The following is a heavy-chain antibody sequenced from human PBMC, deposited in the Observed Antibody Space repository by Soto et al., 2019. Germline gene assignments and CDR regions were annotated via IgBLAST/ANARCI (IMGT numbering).Heavy chain of an antibody. Sequence: EVQLLESGGGLVQPGGSLRLSCAASGFTFNNYAMTWVRQAPGKGLEWVSAISGGGDTTSYADSVKGRFTVSRDGSKNTLYLQMGSLGGGDTALYYCAKGRGGSGSLTPRVDFWGQGTLVTVSS. J-gene: IGHJ4*02. CDR2: ISGGGDTT. CDR3: AKGRGGSGSLTPRVDF. V-gene: IGHV3-23*01. D-gene: IGHD3-10*01. CDR1: GFTFNNYA.